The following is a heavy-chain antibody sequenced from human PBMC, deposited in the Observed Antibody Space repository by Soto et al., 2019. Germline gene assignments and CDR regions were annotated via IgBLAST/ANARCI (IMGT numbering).Heavy chain of an antibody. CDR3: VRGTDHNTHFCVYG. Sequence: EVQLVESGGGLVQPGGSLRLSCAASGFTFTDHYMDWVRQAPGKGLEWIGRIRIKPRGYTTEYAASVTGRFTISRYDSQKSVYLQMNSLKTEDMAMYFCVRGTDHNTHFCVYGWGYGIMVTVSS. CDR2: IRIKPRGYTT. J-gene: IGHJ6*04. V-gene: IGHV3-72*01. CDR1: GFTFTDHY. D-gene: IGHD1-1*01.